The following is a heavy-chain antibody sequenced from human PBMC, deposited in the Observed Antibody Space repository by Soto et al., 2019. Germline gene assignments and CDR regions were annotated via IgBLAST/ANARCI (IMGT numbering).Heavy chain of an antibody. Sequence: QVQLQESGPGLVKPSQTLSLTCTVSGGSISSGGYYWSWIRQHPGKGLEWIGYIYYSGSTYYNPSLKSRVTITVATAKNQVSLKLSSVTAADTAVYYCARGGGCISTSCYSGYYYGMDVWGQGTTVTVSS. CDR1: GGSISSGGYY. CDR2: IYYSGST. CDR3: ARGGGCISTSCYSGYYYGMDV. J-gene: IGHJ6*02. V-gene: IGHV4-31*03. D-gene: IGHD2-2*01.